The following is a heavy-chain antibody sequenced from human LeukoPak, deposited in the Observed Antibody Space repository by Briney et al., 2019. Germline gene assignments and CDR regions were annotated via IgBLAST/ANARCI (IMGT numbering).Heavy chain of an antibody. CDR2: IRSNGAAT. CDR3: AKGGYTTWFDP. J-gene: IGHJ5*02. D-gene: IGHD2-15*01. Sequence: PGGSLRLSCAASGFTFSSYSVSWVRRAPGKGLEWVSTIRSNGAATYHADSVKGRFTISRDNSKNTLYLEMSSLRADDTAVYHCAKGGYTTWFDPWGLGTLVTVSS. V-gene: IGHV3-23*01. CDR1: GFTFSSYS.